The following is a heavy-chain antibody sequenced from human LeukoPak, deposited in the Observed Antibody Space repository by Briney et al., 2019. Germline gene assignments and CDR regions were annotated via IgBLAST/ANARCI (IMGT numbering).Heavy chain of an antibody. CDR1: GASITSYY. CDR2: MYFTGST. V-gene: IGHV4-59*08. Sequence: PSETLSLTCTVSGASITSYYWTWIRQPPGKGLEWIGYMYFTGSTDYNPSLKSRVTISEDKSKYQFSLSLNSVTAADTAVYYCARQVICGDDCYSEYWGQGILVTVSS. J-gene: IGHJ4*02. D-gene: IGHD2-21*02. CDR3: ARQVICGDDCYSEY.